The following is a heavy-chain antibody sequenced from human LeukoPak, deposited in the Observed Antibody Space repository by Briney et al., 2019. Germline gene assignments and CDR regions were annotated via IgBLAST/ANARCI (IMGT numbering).Heavy chain of an antibody. CDR2: ISGSSGTT. J-gene: IGHJ4*02. D-gene: IGHD4-23*01. CDR3: ARGAVVTPRGLDY. CDR1: GFSFSSYS. V-gene: IGHV3-48*01. Sequence: GGSLRLSCAASGFSFSSYSMNWVRQAPGMGLEWISYISGSSGTTYYADSVKGRFTISRDNAENSLYLQMNSLRAEDTAVYYCARGAVVTPRGLDYWGQGILVTVSS.